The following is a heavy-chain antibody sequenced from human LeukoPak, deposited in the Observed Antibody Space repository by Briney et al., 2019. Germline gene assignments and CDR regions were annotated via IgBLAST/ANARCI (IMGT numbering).Heavy chain of an antibody. D-gene: IGHD3-10*01. CDR2: ISGDGGST. V-gene: IGHV3-43*02. J-gene: IGHJ3*02. CDR1: GLTFDDYA. Sequence: GGSLRLTCAASGLTFDDYARHWVRQAPGKGLEWVSLISGDGGSTYYADSVKGRFTISRDNSKNSLYLQMNSLRTEDTALYYCAKTFYGSGSYSQAADAFDIWGQGTMVTVSS. CDR3: AKTFYGSGSYSQAADAFDI.